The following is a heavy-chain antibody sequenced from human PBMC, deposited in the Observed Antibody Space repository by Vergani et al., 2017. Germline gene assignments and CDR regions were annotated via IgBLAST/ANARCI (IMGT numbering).Heavy chain of an antibody. CDR2: IYYSGST. D-gene: IGHD5-12*01. J-gene: IGHJ6*02. V-gene: IGHV4-31*03. Sequence: QVQLQESGPGLVKPSQTLSLPCTVSGGSISSGGYYWSWIRQHPGKGLVWIGYIYYSGSTYYNPSLKSRVTISVDTSKNQFSMKLSSVTAADTAVYYCARGLVARYYYYYYGMDVWGQGTTVTVSS. CDR1: GGSISSGGYY. CDR3: ARGLVARYYYYYYGMDV.